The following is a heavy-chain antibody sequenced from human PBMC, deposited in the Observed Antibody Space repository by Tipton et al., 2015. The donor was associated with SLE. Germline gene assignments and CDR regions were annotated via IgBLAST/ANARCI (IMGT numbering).Heavy chain of an antibody. Sequence: QVQLVQSGAEVKKPGASVKVSCKASGYTFTSYGISWVRQAPGQGLEWMGWISAYNGNTNYAQKLQGRVTMTTDTSTSTAYMELRSLRSDDTAVYYCAREWGWYYYGSGSYPPFDYWGQGSLVTVSS. CDR3: AREWGWYYYGSGSYPPFDY. V-gene: IGHV1-18*01. CDR1: GYTFTSYG. CDR2: ISAYNGNT. J-gene: IGHJ4*02. D-gene: IGHD3-10*01.